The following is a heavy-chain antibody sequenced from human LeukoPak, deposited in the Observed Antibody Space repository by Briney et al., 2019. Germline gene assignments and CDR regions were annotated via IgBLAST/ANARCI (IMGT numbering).Heavy chain of an antibody. D-gene: IGHD6-19*01. J-gene: IGHJ4*02. CDR3: ARPRYGSGYLFDY. CDR2: ISGSGGST. CDR1: GFTFSSYA. V-gene: IGHV3-23*01. Sequence: GGSLRLSCAASGFTFSSYAMSWVRQAPGKGLEWVSAISGSGGSTYYADSVKGRFTISRDNSKNTLYLQMNSLRAEDTALYYCARPRYGSGYLFDYWGQGTLVTVSS.